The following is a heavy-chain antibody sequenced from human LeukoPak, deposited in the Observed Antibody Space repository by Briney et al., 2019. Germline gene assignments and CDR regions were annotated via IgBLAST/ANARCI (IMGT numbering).Heavy chain of an antibody. D-gene: IGHD4-17*01. CDR1: GFTFSSYA. CDR3: AKGVTYGYFFDS. V-gene: IGHV3-23*01. Sequence: GGSLRLSCVVSGFTFSSYAMSWVRQAPGQGLEWLSAISGSGDNTYYADSVKGRFTISRDTSKNTVHLQMNSLAAVDTAVYYCAKGVTYGYFFDSWGQGTLVTVSS. J-gene: IGHJ4*02. CDR2: ISGSGDNT.